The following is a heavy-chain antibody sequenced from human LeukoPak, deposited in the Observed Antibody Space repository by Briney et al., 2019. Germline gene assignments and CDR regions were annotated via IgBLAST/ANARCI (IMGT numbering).Heavy chain of an antibody. J-gene: IGHJ4*02. D-gene: IGHD2-2*01. Sequence: PGRSLRLSCAASGFTFSSYAMHWVRQAPGKGLEWVAVISYDGSNKYYADSVKGRFTISRDNSKNTLYLQMNSLRAEDTAVYYCARDRGYCSSTSCYLDYWGQGTLVTVSS. CDR1: GFTFSSYA. V-gene: IGHV3-30-3*01. CDR2: ISYDGSNK. CDR3: ARDRGYCSSTSCYLDY.